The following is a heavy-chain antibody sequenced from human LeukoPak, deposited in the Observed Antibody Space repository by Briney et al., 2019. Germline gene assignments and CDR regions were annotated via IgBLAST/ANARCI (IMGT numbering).Heavy chain of an antibody. V-gene: IGHV1-2*02. D-gene: IGHD5-18*01. J-gene: IGHJ4*02. Sequence: ASVKVSFKASGYTFTGYYMHWVRQAPGQGLEWMGWINPNSGGTNYAQKFQGRVTMTRDTSISTAYMELSRLRSDDTAVYYCARDLLPGYSYGCIFDYWGQGTLVTVSS. CDR1: GYTFTGYY. CDR2: INPNSGGT. CDR3: ARDLLPGYSYGCIFDY.